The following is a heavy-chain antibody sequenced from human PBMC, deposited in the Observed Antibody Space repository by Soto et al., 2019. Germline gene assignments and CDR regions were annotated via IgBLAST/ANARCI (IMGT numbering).Heavy chain of an antibody. CDR2: IYYSGST. J-gene: IGHJ4*02. V-gene: IGHV4-59*01. CDR1: GGSISSYY. Sequence: SETLSLTCTASGGSISSYYWSWIRQPPGKGLEWIGYIYYSGSTNYNPSLKSRVTISVETSKNQFSLKLSSVTAADTAVYYCARTGGYNKVDYWGQGTLVTVSS. CDR3: ARTGGYNKVDY. D-gene: IGHD5-12*01.